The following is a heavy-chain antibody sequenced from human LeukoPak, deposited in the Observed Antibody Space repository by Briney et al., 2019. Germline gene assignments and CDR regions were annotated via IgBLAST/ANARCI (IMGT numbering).Heavy chain of an antibody. Sequence: GESLKISCKGSGYSFINYWLGWVRQMPGKGLEWMGIINPGDSDTRYTPSFQGQVTISADKSISTAYLQCSSLKASDTAMYYCARHTDSSGYYLPFDYWGQGTLVTVSS. CDR3: ARHTDSSGYYLPFDY. CDR2: INPGDSDT. V-gene: IGHV5-51*01. CDR1: GYSFINYW. D-gene: IGHD3-22*01. J-gene: IGHJ4*02.